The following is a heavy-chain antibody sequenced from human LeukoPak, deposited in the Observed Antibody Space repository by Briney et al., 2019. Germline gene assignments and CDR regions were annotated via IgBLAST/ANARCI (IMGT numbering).Heavy chain of an antibody. CDR2: ISTSSRST. V-gene: IGHV3-48*01. D-gene: IGHD3-10*01. CDR1: GFTFSGFS. CDR3: ARSAVRGVACDY. J-gene: IGHJ4*02. Sequence: GGSLRLSCTASGFTFSGFSMLWVRQAPGKGLEWLSYISTSSRSTYYADSVKGRFTISRDNAKNTLFLDMHSLRPGDSAVYYCARSAVRGVACDYWGQGTLLTVSS.